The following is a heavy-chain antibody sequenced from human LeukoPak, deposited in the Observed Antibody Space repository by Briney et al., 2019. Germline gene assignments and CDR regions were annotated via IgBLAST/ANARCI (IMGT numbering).Heavy chain of an antibody. J-gene: IGHJ1*01. CDR2: IIPAINRA. CDR3: ARSQTLDSDGYYFQE. Sequence: SVTVSFTASVRTCTIYVISWVRQATGQGLEWMGRIIPAINRADYEQRFQGRVTITADKSTSTVYMELSSLRSEDTAVYYCARSQTLDSDGYYFQEWGQGTLVIVSS. V-gene: IGHV1-69*04. D-gene: IGHD5-24*01. CDR1: VRTCTIYV.